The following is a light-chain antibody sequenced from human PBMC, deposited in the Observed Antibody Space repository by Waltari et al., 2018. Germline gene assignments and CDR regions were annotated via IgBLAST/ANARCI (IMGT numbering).Light chain of an antibody. CDR1: AIGGKR. Sequence: SYVLTQTPSVSAAPGETVRISCGGIAIGGKRVHWYQQKAGRAPKMVISYDSDRPSGIPERFSGSNSGNTAILTISRVEAGDEADYYCQVWDRGGFFGGGTKVTVL. V-gene: IGLV3-21*04. CDR2: YDS. CDR3: QVWDRGGF. J-gene: IGLJ2*01.